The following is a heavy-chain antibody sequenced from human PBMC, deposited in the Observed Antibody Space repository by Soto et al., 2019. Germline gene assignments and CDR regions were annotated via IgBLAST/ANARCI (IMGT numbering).Heavy chain of an antibody. V-gene: IGHV3-48*02. J-gene: IGHJ4*02. CDR3: ARGGAARPDY. D-gene: IGHD6-6*01. Sequence: EVQLVESGGGLVQRGGSLRLSCAVSGFTFSNYGLNWVRQAPGKGLAWVSYISSSGSTIQYADSVKGRFTISRDNAKNSVYLQMNSLRDEDTAVYYCARGGAARPDYWGQGTLVTVSS. CDR2: ISSSGSTI. CDR1: GFTFSNYG.